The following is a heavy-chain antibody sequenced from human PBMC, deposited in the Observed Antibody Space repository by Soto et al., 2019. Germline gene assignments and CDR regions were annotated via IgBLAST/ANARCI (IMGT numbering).Heavy chain of an antibody. Sequence: ASVKVSCKASGYTFTIYGISWVRQAPGQGLEWMGWISAYNGNTNYAQKLQGRVTMTTDTSTSTAYMELRSLRSDDTAVYYCARDAERFLEWKNIDYLGQGNLVTGSS. D-gene: IGHD3-3*01. CDR3: ARDAERFLEWKNIDY. J-gene: IGHJ4*02. CDR2: ISAYNGNT. V-gene: IGHV1-18*01. CDR1: GYTFTIYG.